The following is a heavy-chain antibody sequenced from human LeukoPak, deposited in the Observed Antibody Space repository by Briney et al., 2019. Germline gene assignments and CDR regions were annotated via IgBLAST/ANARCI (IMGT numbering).Heavy chain of an antibody. V-gene: IGHV5-51*01. J-gene: IGHJ4*02. Sequence: GESLKISCKGSGYSFTTYWTGWVRQMPGKGLEWMGIIYPGDSDTKYSPSFQGQVTISADKSISTAYLQWSSLKASDTAIYYCAITSNSGTLLYFDDWGQGTLVTVSS. CDR3: AITSNSGTLLYFDD. CDR2: IYPGDSDT. CDR1: GYSFTTYW. D-gene: IGHD1-26*01.